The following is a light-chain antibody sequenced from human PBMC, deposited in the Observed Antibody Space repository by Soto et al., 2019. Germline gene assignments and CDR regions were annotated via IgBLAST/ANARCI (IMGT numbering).Light chain of an antibody. Sequence: QSALTQPASVSGSPGQSSAISCTGTSSDVGGYNYVSWYQQHPGKTPNLMIYDVSNRPSGVSNRFSGSKSGNTASLTISGLQAEDEADYYCCSYTSSSTWVFGGGTKLTVL. J-gene: IGLJ3*02. CDR2: DVS. V-gene: IGLV2-14*01. CDR3: CSYTSSSTWV. CDR1: SSDVGGYNY.